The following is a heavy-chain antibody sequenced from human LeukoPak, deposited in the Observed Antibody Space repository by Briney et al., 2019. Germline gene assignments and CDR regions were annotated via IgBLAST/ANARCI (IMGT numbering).Heavy chain of an antibody. Sequence: PSETLSLTCTVSGGSISSGANYWSWIRQPPGRGLEWIGYISHSESAYYSPSLESRITILVDRSKNQFSLKLKSVTAADTAIYYCARDGGTTSNPSHDTFAIWGQGTMVAVSS. D-gene: IGHD4-11*01. V-gene: IGHV4-30-2*01. CDR2: ISHSESA. CDR1: GGSISSGANY. J-gene: IGHJ3*02. CDR3: ARDGGTTSNPSHDTFAI.